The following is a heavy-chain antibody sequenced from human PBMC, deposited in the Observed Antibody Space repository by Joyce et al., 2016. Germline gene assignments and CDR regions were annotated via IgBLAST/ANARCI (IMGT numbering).Heavy chain of an antibody. Sequence: QVQLVQSGAEVKKPGSSVKVSCKLSGLNFRDHAINWVRQAPGQGLEWMGGIIPMYGSPAYAQKFKDRVTITADDSTSTAYMELRSLRSDDTAVYYCARDSSSWYRNFDYWGQGTLVTVSS. CDR3: ARDSSSWYRNFDY. CDR1: GLNFRDHA. D-gene: IGHD6-13*01. V-gene: IGHV1-69*12. CDR2: IIPMYGSP. J-gene: IGHJ4*02.